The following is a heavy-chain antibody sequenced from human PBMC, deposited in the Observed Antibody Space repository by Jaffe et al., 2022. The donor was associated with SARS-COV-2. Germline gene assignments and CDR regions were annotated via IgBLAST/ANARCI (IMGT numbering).Heavy chain of an antibody. CDR3: TRVTRNTQGHCSGGNCYLASDF. D-gene: IGHD2-15*01. CDR2: VRRKAYSGTA. Sequence: EVQLVESGGGLVEPGRSLRISCIASGFTVGDYAMGWFRQAPGKGLEWVGFVRRKAYSGTADYVASVQGRFTISRDDSRNTAYLQMNSLKAEDTAVYYCTRVTRNTQGHCSGGNCYLASDFWGQGTLVTVSS. V-gene: IGHV3-49*03. J-gene: IGHJ4*02. CDR1: GFTVGDYA.